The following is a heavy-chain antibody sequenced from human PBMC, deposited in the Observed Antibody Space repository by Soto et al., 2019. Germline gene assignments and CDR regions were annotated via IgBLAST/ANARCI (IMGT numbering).Heavy chain of an antibody. Sequence: SETLSLTCPVYGGSIHSYYWSWIRQPPGKGLEWIGDIYYSGSTNYNPSLKSRVTISVDTSKNQFSPKLSSVTAADTAVYYCARRYGLSAFDIWGQGTMVT. J-gene: IGHJ3*02. CDR1: GGSIHSYY. CDR3: ARRYGLSAFDI. V-gene: IGHV4-59*08. D-gene: IGHD3-10*01. CDR2: IYYSGST.